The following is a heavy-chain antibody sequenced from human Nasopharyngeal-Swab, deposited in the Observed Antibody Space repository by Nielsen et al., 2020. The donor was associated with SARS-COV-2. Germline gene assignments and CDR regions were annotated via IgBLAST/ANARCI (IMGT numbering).Heavy chain of an antibody. CDR3: ARGTVYYYDSSGYYYYYYYGMDV. V-gene: IGHV4-34*01. Sequence: WISQPPGKGLEWIGEINHSGSTNYNPSLKSRVTISVDTSKNQFSLKLSSVTAADTAVYYCARGTVYYYDSSGYYYYYYYGMDVWGQGTTVTVSS. J-gene: IGHJ6*02. D-gene: IGHD3-22*01. CDR2: INHSGST.